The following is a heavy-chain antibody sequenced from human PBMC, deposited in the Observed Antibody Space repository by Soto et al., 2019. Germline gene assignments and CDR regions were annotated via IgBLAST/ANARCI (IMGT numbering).Heavy chain of an antibody. D-gene: IGHD3-9*01. CDR2: IYYSGST. CDR3: ARDVAGYYDILTGYYKRSHAFDI. J-gene: IGHJ3*02. CDR1: VGSSSSGGYY. Sequence: PSETLSLTCTVSVGSSSSGGYYWSWILQHPGKGLEWIGYIYYSGSTYYNPSLKSRVTISVDTSKNQFSLKLSSVTAADTAVYYCARDVAGYYDILTGYYKRSHAFDIWGQGTMVTVSS. V-gene: IGHV4-31*03.